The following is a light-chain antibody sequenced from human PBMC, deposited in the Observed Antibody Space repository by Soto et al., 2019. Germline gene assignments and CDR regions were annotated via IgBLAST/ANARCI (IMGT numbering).Light chain of an antibody. J-gene: IGKJ2*01. CDR1: QSIASTN. V-gene: IGKV3-20*01. CDR2: AAS. CDR3: QQCDGSRVYT. Sequence: EIVLTQSPGTLSVSPGERATLSCRASQSIASTNLAWYQQKPGQAPRLLIYAASSGATGIPDRFSGSGPGTDFTLTIARLEPEDSGVYYCQQCDGSRVYTFGQGTKLEIK.